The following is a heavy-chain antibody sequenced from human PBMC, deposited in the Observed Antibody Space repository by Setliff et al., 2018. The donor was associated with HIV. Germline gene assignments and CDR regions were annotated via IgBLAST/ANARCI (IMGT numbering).Heavy chain of an antibody. D-gene: IGHD2-15*01. V-gene: IGHV4-34*01. CDR2: ISHAGNT. CDR3: ARAPLSGGLSSPRSYFDS. CDR1: GGSFSGYS. Sequence: PSETLSLTCAVYGGSFSGYSWSWIRQSPGKGLEWIGDISHAGNTNYSPSLESRVTVSVDTSKNQFSLDLRSVTAADSALYYCARAPLSGGLSSPRSYFDSWGQGTLVTVSS. J-gene: IGHJ4*02.